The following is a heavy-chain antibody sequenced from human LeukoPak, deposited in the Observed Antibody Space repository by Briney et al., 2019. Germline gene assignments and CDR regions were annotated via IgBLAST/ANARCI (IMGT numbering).Heavy chain of an antibody. CDR2: INDNGITT. J-gene: IGHJ2*01. CDR1: GFSFGGYW. D-gene: IGHD2-15*01. Sequence: GGSLRLSCAASGFSFGGYWMNWVRQAPGKGLEWVSRINDNGITTSFADSVKGRFTLSRDNAKNTMSLQMSSLRVEDTGIYHCVNELSYSAPTGSYSWYFDHWGRGTLVTVSS. CDR3: VNELSYSAPTGSYSWYFDH. V-gene: IGHV3-74*03.